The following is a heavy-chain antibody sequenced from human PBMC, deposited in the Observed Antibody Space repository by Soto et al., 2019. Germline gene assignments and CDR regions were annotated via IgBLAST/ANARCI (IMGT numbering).Heavy chain of an antibody. CDR2: IKQDGSER. CDR1: GFTFSSHW. D-gene: IGHD5-18*01. J-gene: IGHJ4*02. Sequence: EVQLVESGGGLVQPGGSQRLSCAASGFTFSSHWMTWVRQAPGKGLEWVANIKQDGSERYYVESVKGRFSISRDNAENSLYLQMTGLRAEDTAVYYCAREDTYGLYVDYWGQGTLVTVSS. CDR3: AREDTYGLYVDY. V-gene: IGHV3-7*01.